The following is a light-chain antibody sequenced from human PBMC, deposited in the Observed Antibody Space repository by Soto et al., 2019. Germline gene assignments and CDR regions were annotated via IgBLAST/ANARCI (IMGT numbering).Light chain of an antibody. CDR2: DAS. V-gene: IGKV3-11*01. J-gene: IGKJ5*01. Sequence: EIVLAQSPATLSLSPGERATLSCMASQSVSIYLAWYQQKPGQAPRLLIYDASNRATGIPARFSGSGSGTDFTLTISSLEPEDFAVYYCQQRSNWPPKINFGQGTRLEIK. CDR3: QQRSNWPPKIN. CDR1: QSVSIY.